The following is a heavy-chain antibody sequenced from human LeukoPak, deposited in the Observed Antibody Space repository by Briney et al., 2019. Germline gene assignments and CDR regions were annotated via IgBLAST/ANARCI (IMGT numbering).Heavy chain of an antibody. CDR1: GFTFSDYY. CDR2: ISSSGSTI. Sequence: GGSLRLSCAASGFTFSDYYMSWIRQAPGKGLEWVSYISSSGSTIYYADSVKGRFTISRDNAKNSLYLQMNSLRAEDTAVYYCARLDTVTPPYYYYYGMDVWGQGTTVTVSS. J-gene: IGHJ6*02. CDR3: ARLDTVTPPYYYYYGMDV. V-gene: IGHV3-11*01. D-gene: IGHD4-17*01.